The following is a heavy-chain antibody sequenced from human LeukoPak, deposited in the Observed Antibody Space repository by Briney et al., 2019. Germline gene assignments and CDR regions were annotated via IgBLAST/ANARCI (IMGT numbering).Heavy chain of an antibody. V-gene: IGHV4-61*02. J-gene: IGHJ3*01. D-gene: IGHD3-22*01. Sequence: PSETLSLTCTVSGGSISSGDYYWSWIRQPPGKGLEWIGRIYTTGITNYNPSLTSRVSMSADTSKNQISLKLTSVTAADTAVYYCARAHKYHYYDSSGAFDVWGQGTTVIVSS. CDR1: GGSISSGDYY. CDR3: ARAHKYHYYDSSGAFDV. CDR2: IYTTGIT.